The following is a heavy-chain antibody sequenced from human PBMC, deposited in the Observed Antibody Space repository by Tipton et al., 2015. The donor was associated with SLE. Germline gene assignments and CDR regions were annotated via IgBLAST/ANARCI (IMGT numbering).Heavy chain of an antibody. V-gene: IGHV4-39*07. CDR2: IFTSGSP. CDR3: VRELDTFDI. Sequence: LVKPSETLSLTCAISGDSIRSDIYYWGWIRQPPGKGLEWIGRIFTSGSPDYNPSLKSRVTISLDTSKNQFSLRLSSVTAADTAMYFCVRELDTFDIWGQGTMVTVSS. CDR1: GDSIRSDIYY. J-gene: IGHJ3*02.